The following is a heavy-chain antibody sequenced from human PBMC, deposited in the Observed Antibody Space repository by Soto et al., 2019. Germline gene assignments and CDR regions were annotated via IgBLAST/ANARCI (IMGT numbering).Heavy chain of an antibody. CDR1: GGSITTDDYF. J-gene: IGHJ4*02. CDR2: IFHSGNN. V-gene: IGHV4-30-4*01. D-gene: IGHD6-25*01. Sequence: QVQLQESGPGLVKPSQTLSLTCTVSGGSITTDDYFWSWIRQSPERGLEWIGFIFHSGNNFNNTSLSSRASLSVATSKNEFSLNLTSVTAADTAVYYCVREGTKISPQGYITAAGRFDHWGQGALVTVSS. CDR3: VREGTKISPQGYITAAGRFDH.